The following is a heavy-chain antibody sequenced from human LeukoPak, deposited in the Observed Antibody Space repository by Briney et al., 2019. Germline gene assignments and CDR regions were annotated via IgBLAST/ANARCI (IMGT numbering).Heavy chain of an antibody. J-gene: IGHJ4*02. V-gene: IGHV1-2*02. CDR3: ARDQSRVNNLRTMAY. Sequence: GASVKVSCKASGYTFTGYYMHWVRQAPGQGLEWMGWINPNSGGTNYAQKFQGRVTMTRDTSISTAYMELSRLRSDDTAVYYCARDQSRVNNLRTMAYWGQGTLVTVSS. CDR2: INPNSGGT. D-gene: IGHD3-10*01. CDR1: GYTFTGYY.